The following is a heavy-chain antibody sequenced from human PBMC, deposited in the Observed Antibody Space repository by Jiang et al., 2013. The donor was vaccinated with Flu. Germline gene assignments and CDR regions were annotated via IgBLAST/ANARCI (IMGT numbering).Heavy chain of an antibody. J-gene: IGHJ6*02. D-gene: IGHD3-10*01. CDR3: ARGIPGNYYYYGMDV. V-gene: IGHV4-31*03. CDR2: IYYSGST. CDR1: GGSISSGGYY. Sequence: GSGLVKPSQTLSLTCTVSGGSISSGGYYWSWIRQHPGKGLEWIGYIYYSGSTYYNPSLKSRVTISVDTSKNQFSLKLSSVTAADTAVYYCARGIPGNYYYYGMDVWGQGTTVTVSS.